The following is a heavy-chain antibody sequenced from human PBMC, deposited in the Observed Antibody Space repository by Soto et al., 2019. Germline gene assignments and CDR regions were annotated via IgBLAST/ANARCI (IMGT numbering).Heavy chain of an antibody. CDR2: INHSGST. CDR3: GRALIVVVPAAMFSAYYYGMDV. CDR1: GGSFSGYY. Sequence: SETLSLTCAVYGGSFSGYYWSWIRKPPGKGLEGIGEINHSGSTNYNQYLKSRVTISVDKDKNQFYLKLGCVTAAGTDASYCGRALIVVVPAAMFSAYYYGMDVWGQGTTVTVSS. J-gene: IGHJ6*02. D-gene: IGHD2-2*01. V-gene: IGHV4-34*01.